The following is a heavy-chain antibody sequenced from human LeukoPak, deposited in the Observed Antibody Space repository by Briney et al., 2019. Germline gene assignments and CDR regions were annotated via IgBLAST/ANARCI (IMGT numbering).Heavy chain of an antibody. CDR1: GFTFSSSA. V-gene: IGHV3-23*01. J-gene: IGHJ3*02. CDR2: ISGSGDNT. Sequence: GGSLRLSCAASGFTFSSSAMSWVRQAPGKGLEWVSAISGSGDNTYYADSVKGRFTISRDNSKSTLYLQMNSLRAEDTAVYYCVKRPDFDIWGQGTMVTVSS. D-gene: IGHD1-14*01. CDR3: VKRPDFDI.